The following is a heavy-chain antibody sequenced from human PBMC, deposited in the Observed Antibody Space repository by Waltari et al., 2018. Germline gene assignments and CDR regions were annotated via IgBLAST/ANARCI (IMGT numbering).Heavy chain of an antibody. V-gene: IGHV1-8*03. CDR2: MNPNSGNT. D-gene: IGHD5-12*01. CDR3: ARGLKQWLMHYYMDV. CDR1: GYTFTSYD. Sequence: QVQLVQSGAEVKKPGASVKVSCKASGYTFTSYDINWMRRAPGQGLEWMGWMNPNSGNTGYAQKFQGRVTITRNTSISTAYMELSSLRSEDTAVYYCARGLKQWLMHYYMDVWGKGTTVTVSS. J-gene: IGHJ6*03.